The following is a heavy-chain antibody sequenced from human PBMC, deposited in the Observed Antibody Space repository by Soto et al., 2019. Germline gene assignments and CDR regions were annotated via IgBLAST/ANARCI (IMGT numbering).Heavy chain of an antibody. CDR3: AKEPGDYGGYYYYGMDV. D-gene: IGHD4-17*01. J-gene: IGHJ6*02. CDR2: ISYDGSNK. Sequence: QVQLVESGGGVVQPGRSLRLSCAASGFTFSSYGMHWVRQAPGKGLEWVAVISYDGSNKYYADSVKGRFTISRDNSKNTLYLQMNSLRAEDTAVYYCAKEPGDYGGYYYYGMDVWGQGTTVTVSS. V-gene: IGHV3-30*18. CDR1: GFTFSSYG.